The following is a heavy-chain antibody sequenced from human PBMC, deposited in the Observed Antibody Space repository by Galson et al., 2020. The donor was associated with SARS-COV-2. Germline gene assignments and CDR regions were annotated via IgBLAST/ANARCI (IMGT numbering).Heavy chain of an antibody. CDR2: ISYDGSNK. J-gene: IGHJ6*02. Sequence: GGSLRLSCAASGFTFSSYGMPWVRQAPGKGLEWVAVISYDGSNKYYADSVKGRFTISRDNSKNTLYLQMNSLRAEDTAVYYCAKDTAYGSGSYNSWTSRYYYYYGMDFWGQGTTVTVSS. D-gene: IGHD3-10*01. CDR3: AKDTAYGSGSYNSWTSRYYYYYGMDF. V-gene: IGHV3-30*18. CDR1: GFTFSSYG.